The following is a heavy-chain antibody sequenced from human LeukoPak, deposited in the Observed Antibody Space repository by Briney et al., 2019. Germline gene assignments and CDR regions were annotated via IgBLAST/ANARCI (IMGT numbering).Heavy chain of an antibody. J-gene: IGHJ4*02. CDR1: GFTFSSYA. CDR2: ISGSGGST. D-gene: IGHD6-19*01. Sequence: GGSLRLSCAASGFTFSSYAMSWVRQAPGKGLEWVSAISGSGGSTYYADSVKGRFTISRDNSKNTLYLQMNSLRAEDTAVYYCAKSSHRIAVAGTSARFDYWGQGTLVTVSS. V-gene: IGHV3-23*01. CDR3: AKSSHRIAVAGTSARFDY.